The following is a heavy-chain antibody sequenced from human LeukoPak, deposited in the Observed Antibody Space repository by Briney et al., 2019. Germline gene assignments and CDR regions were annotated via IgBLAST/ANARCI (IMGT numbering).Heavy chain of an antibody. CDR2: ICGSGGNT. J-gene: IGHJ4*02. D-gene: IGHD2-15*01. Sequence: GGSLRLSCAASGFTFTTYAMSWVRQAPGKGLEWVSAICGSGGNTYYADSVKGRFTFTISRANSSHTVYLQVNSARATDAADFYCAKAMSCSDGTCSFFDYWGQGALVTVSS. V-gene: IGHV3-23*01. CDR3: AKAMSCSDGTCSFFDY. CDR1: GFTFTTYA.